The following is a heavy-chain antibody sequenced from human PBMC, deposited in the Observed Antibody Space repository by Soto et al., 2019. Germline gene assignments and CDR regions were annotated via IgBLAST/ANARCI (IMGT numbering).Heavy chain of an antibody. J-gene: IGHJ4*02. CDR2: IYYSGST. CDR1: GGSFSGYY. V-gene: IGHV4-30-4*01. D-gene: IGHD3-10*01. CDR3: ARVGGFGATTIDY. Sequence: SETLSLTCAVYGGSFSGYYWSWILQPPGKGLEWIGYIYYSGSTYYNPSLKSRVTISVDTSKNQFSLKLSSVTAADTAVYYCARVGGFGATTIDYWGQGTLVTVSS.